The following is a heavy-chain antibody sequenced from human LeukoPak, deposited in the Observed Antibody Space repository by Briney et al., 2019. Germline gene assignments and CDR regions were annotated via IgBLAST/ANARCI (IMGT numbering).Heavy chain of an antibody. CDR3: ATYSSGWYYFDY. CDR1: GYTLTALS. D-gene: IGHD6-19*01. CDR2: FDPEDGET. Sequence: ASVKVSCTVSGYTLTALSMHWVRQAPGNGLEWMGGFDPEDGETIYAQKFQGRVTMTEDTSTDTAYMELSSLRSEDTAVYYCATYSSGWYYFDYWGQGTLVTVSS. V-gene: IGHV1-24*01. J-gene: IGHJ4*02.